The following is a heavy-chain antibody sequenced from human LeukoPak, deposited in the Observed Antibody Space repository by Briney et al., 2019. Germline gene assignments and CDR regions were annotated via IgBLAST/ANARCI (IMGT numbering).Heavy chain of an antibody. Sequence: GGSLRLSCAASGFSFSSYGMTWVRQAPGKGLEWVSVISGAGRSTYYADSVKGRFTISRDNSKNTLYLQMNSLRAEDTAVYYCAKRSGGPSPFDYWGQGALVTVSS. J-gene: IGHJ4*02. CDR2: ISGAGRST. CDR3: AKRSGGPSPFDY. D-gene: IGHD3-3*01. CDR1: GFSFSSYG. V-gene: IGHV3-23*01.